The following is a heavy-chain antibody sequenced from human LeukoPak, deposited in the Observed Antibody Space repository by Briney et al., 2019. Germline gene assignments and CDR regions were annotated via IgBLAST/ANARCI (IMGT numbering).Heavy chain of an antibody. J-gene: IGHJ4*02. D-gene: IGHD6-19*01. V-gene: IGHV3-64D*09. Sequence: GGSLRLSCSASGLTFSSYAMHWVRQAPGKGLEYVSAISSNGGSTYYADSVKGRFTISRDNSKNTLYLQMSSLRAEDTAVYYCVKDAGYSSGWYQNFDYWGQGTLVTVSS. CDR1: GLTFSSYA. CDR3: VKDAGYSSGWYQNFDY. CDR2: ISSNGGST.